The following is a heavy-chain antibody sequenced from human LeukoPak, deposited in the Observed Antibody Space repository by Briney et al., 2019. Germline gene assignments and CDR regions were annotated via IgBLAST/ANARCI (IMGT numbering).Heavy chain of an antibody. CDR3: ARDLYGGTSATFDY. CDR1: GYTFTGYY. D-gene: IGHD4-23*01. Sequence: EASVKVSCKASGYTFTGYYMYWVRQAPGQGLEWMGWINPNSGGTNYAQKFQGRVTMTSDTSISSAYMELSRLRSDDRAVYYCARDLYGGTSATFDYWGQGTLVTVSS. J-gene: IGHJ4*02. V-gene: IGHV1-2*02. CDR2: INPNSGGT.